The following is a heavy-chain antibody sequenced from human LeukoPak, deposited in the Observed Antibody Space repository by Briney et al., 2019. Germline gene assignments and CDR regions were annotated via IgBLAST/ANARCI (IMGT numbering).Heavy chain of an antibody. CDR1: GGSLSPHY. CDR3: ARGPADYNKLKPGDRDGYNYKSKRTPFDY. D-gene: IGHD5-24*01. J-gene: IGHJ4*02. CDR2: IFHDGSP. Sequence: SETLSLTCTVSGGSLSPHYWSWLRQSPGKGLEWIGYIFHDGSPNYNPSLKSRVTISVDTSKNQFSLKLSSVTAADTAVYYCARGPADYNKLKPGDRDGYNYKSKRTPFDYWGQGTLVTVSS. V-gene: IGHV4-59*11.